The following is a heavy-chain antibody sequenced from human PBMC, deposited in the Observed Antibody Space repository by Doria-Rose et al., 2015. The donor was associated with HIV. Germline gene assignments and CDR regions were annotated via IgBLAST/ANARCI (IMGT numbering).Heavy chain of an antibody. CDR1: GASVSSRGYY. V-gene: IGHV4-31*03. J-gene: IGHJ4*02. D-gene: IGHD3-3*01. Sequence: QESGPGLVKPSETLSLTCSVSGASVSSRGYYWNWIRQVPGKGLESLGYTYYTGTSDYSPSLKSRLNMAVDTSKNQFSLKLSFATVADTAVYYCARMGSYRELDYWGQGALVIVSA. CDR2: TYYTGTS. CDR3: ARMGSYRELDY.